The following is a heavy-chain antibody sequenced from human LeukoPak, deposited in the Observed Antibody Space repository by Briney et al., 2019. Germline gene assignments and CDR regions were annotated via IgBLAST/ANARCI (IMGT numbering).Heavy chain of an antibody. Sequence: ASVKVSCKASGYTFTSYGITWVRQAPGQGPEWMGWISGHNGNTNYAQKLQGRVTMTTDTSTSTAYMELRSLRSDDTAVYYCARGSGGGSYYGYYYYYMDVWGKGTTVTVSS. CDR1: GYTFTSYG. CDR3: ARGSGGGSYYGYYYYYMDV. D-gene: IGHD1-26*01. V-gene: IGHV1-18*01. CDR2: ISGHNGNT. J-gene: IGHJ6*03.